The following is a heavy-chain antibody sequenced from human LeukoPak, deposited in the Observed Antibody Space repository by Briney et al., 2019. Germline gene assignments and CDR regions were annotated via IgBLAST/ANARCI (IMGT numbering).Heavy chain of an antibody. CDR1: GFTVSSNY. D-gene: IGHD4-17*01. CDR2: IYSGGST. Sequence: GGSLRLSCAASGFTVSSNYMSWVRQAPGKGLEWVSVIYSGGSTYYADSVKGRFTISRDNSKNTLYLQMNSLRAEDTAVYYCARDRGPDYGDQYGMDVWGQGTTVTVSS. V-gene: IGHV3-53*01. J-gene: IGHJ6*02. CDR3: ARDRGPDYGDQYGMDV.